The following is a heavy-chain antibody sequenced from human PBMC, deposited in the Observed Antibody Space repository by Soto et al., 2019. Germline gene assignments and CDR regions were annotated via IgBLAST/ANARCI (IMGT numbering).Heavy chain of an antibody. J-gene: IGHJ6*03. D-gene: IGHD2-21*01. CDR2: IFYSGST. CDR3: ARIVRGIVITYYYMDV. Sequence: QVQLQESGPGLVKPSETLSLTCTVSGGSISSSSYYWGWIRQPPGKGLEWIGSIFYSGSTYYNPSIQSRVTISVDTSTNQFSLKLRSVTAADTAVYYCARIVRGIVITYYYMDVWGKGTTVTVSS. V-gene: IGHV4-39*01. CDR1: GGSISSSSYY.